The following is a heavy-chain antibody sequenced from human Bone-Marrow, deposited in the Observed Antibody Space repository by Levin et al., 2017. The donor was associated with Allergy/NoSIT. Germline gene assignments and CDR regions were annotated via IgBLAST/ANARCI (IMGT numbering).Heavy chain of an antibody. Sequence: HPSETLSLTCAASGFTFSSYAMHWVRQAPGKGLEWVAVISYDGSNKYYADSVKGRFTISRDNSKNTLYLQMNSLRAEDTAVYYCAREGYYDSSGYYQSYYYYGMDVWGQGTTVTVSS. J-gene: IGHJ6*02. CDR2: ISYDGSNK. CDR1: GFTFSSYA. CDR3: AREGYYDSSGYYQSYYYYGMDV. D-gene: IGHD3-22*01. V-gene: IGHV3-30*04.